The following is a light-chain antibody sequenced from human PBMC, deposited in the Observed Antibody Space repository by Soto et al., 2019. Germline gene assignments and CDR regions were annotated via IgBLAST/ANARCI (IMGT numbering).Light chain of an antibody. CDR3: ATWDDRLSGRV. CDR2: DVV. Sequence: QSALTQPRSVSGSPGQSVTISCTGTANDVGAYNYVSWYQQHPGRAPKLMIYDVVRWPSGVPDRFSGSKSGNTASLTISGLQAEDEADYYCATWDDRLSGRVFGGGTKLTVL. V-gene: IGLV2-11*01. CDR1: ANDVGAYNY. J-gene: IGLJ3*02.